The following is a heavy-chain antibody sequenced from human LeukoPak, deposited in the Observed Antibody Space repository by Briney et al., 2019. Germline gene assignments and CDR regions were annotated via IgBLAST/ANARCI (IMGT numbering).Heavy chain of an antibody. V-gene: IGHV3-74*01. Sequence: GGSLRLSCAASGFTFSSYGMHWVRQAPGKGLVWVSLIITDGSSAHHADSVMGRFTISRDNAKNTLFLQMNSLRAEDTAVYFCARGSHYALDVWGQGTTVTVS. CDR2: IITDGSSA. CDR1: GFTFSSYG. CDR3: ARGSHYALDV. J-gene: IGHJ6*02.